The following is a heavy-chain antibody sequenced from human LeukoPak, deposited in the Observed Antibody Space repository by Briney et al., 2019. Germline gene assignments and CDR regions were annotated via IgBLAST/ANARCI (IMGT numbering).Heavy chain of an antibody. V-gene: IGHV1-2*02. J-gene: IGHJ5*02. D-gene: IGHD3-22*01. Sequence: ASVKVSCKASGYTFTGSYMHWVRQAPGQGLEWMGWMNPNNGGTRYAQKFQGRVTMTRDTSITTVYMEVSRLSSDDTAVYYCARDFYSESSGRFDPWGQGTLVTVSS. CDR3: ARDFYSESSGRFDP. CDR1: GYTFTGSY. CDR2: MNPNNGGT.